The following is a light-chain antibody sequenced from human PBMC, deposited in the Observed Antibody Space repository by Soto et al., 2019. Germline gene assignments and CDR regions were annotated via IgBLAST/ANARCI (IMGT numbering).Light chain of an antibody. CDR3: CSYTTSSPYFV. V-gene: IGLV2-14*03. Sequence: QSALTQPASVSGSPGQSITISCTGTSSDVGGYNYVSWYQHHPGKAPKLMIYDVTNRPSGVSYRFSGSKSGNTASLTISGLQAEDEDDYYCCSYTTSSPYFVFGGGTKLTVL. CDR1: SSDVGGYNY. J-gene: IGLJ3*02. CDR2: DVT.